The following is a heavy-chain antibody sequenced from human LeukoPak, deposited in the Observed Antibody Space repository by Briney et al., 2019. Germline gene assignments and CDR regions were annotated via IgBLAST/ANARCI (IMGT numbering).Heavy chain of an antibody. V-gene: IGHV1-46*01. J-gene: IGHJ3*02. CDR1: GYTFTSYY. Sequence: ASVTVSFTASGYTFTSYYIHWVRQAPGQGLEWMGIINPSDGSTTYTQNLQGRVTMTRDMSTNTVDMELSTLRSQDPAVYYCARGPNGSGWQDAFDIWGQGTMVTVSS. CDR2: INPSDGST. CDR3: ARGPNGSGWQDAFDI. D-gene: IGHD6-19*01.